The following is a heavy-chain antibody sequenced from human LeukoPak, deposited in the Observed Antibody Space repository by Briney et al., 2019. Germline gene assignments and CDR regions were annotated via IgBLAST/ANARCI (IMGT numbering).Heavy chain of an antibody. CDR1: GFTFSSYS. J-gene: IGHJ4*02. V-gene: IGHV3-21*01. CDR3: TRDGESSGWYSAC. Sequence: GGSLRLSCAASGFTFSSYSMNWVRQAPGKGLQWVSSISSSGAYIFYADSVQGRFTISRDNAKNSLYLQMNSLRAEDTAVYYCTRDGESSGWYSACWGQGSLVTVSS. CDR2: ISSSGAYI. D-gene: IGHD6-19*01.